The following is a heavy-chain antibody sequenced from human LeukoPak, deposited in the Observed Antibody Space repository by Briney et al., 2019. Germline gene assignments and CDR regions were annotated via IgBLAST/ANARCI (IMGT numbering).Heavy chain of an antibody. CDR3: ARQGYCSSTACYTAAFDI. CDR1: GYTFMSYF. Sequence: GASVKVSCKASGYTFMSYFMHWVRQAPGQGLEWMGWINPNSGDTNYAPNFQGRVTMTRDTSISTAYMELSRLRSDDTAVFYCARQGYCSSTACYTAAFDIWGQGTMVTVSS. J-gene: IGHJ3*02. V-gene: IGHV1-2*02. D-gene: IGHD2-2*02. CDR2: INPNSGDT.